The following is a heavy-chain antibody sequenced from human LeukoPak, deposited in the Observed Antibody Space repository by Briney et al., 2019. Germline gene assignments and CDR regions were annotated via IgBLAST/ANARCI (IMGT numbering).Heavy chain of an antibody. J-gene: IGHJ4*02. CDR1: GYTLTELS. D-gene: IGHD6-19*01. CDR3: ATDLKELEGIAVASGGY. CDR2: FDPEDGET. V-gene: IGHV1-24*01. Sequence: ASVKVSCKVSGYTLTELSMHWVRQAPGKGLEWMGGFDPEDGETIYAQKFQGRVTMTEDTSTDTAYMELSSLRSEDTAVYYCATDLKELEGIAVASGGYWGQGTLVTVSS.